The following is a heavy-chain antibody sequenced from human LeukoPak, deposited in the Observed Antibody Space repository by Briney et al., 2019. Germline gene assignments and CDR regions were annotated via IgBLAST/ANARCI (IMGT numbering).Heavy chain of an antibody. CDR1: GFTFSSYG. CDR3: ARDGYFYDSAGSYYVADY. V-gene: IGHV3-33*01. CDR2: IWYDGSNK. Sequence: PGGSLRLSCAASGFTFSSYGMHWVRQAPGKGLEWVAVIWYDGSNKYYADSVKGRFTISRDNSKNTLYLQMNSLRAEDTAVYYCARDGYFYDSAGSYYVADYWGQGTLVTVSS. D-gene: IGHD3-22*01. J-gene: IGHJ4*02.